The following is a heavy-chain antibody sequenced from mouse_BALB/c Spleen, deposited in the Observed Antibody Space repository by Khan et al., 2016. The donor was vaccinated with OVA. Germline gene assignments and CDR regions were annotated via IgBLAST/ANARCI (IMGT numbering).Heavy chain of an antibody. CDR3: ARNPFAY. J-gene: IGHJ3*01. CDR2: IDPYDSET. V-gene: IGHV1-52*01. Sequence: QVQLQQPGAELVRPGASVKLSCEASGYTFTSYWMNWVKQSPEQGLEWIGRIDPYDSETHYNQNFKDKTILTVDKSSSTAYMHRSSLTSEDSAVYFCARNPFAYWGQGTLVTVSA. CDR1: GYTFTSYW.